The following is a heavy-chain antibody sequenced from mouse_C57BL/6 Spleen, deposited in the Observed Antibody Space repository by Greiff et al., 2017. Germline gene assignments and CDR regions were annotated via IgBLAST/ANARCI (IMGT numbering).Heavy chain of an antibody. D-gene: IGHD2-3*01. J-gene: IGHJ3*01. CDR1: GYTFTDYE. Sequence: VQLQQSGAELVRPGASVTLSCKASGYTFTDYEMHWVKQTPVHGLEWIGAIDPETGGTAYNQKFKGKAILTADKSSSTAYMELRSLTSEDSAVYYCTSFAGYYWFAYVGQGTLVTVSA. V-gene: IGHV1-15*01. CDR3: TSFAGYYWFAY. CDR2: IDPETGGT.